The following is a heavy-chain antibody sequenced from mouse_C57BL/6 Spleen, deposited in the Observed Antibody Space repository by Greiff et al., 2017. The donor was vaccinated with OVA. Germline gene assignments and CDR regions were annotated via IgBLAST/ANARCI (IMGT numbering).Heavy chain of an antibody. CDR2: FYPGSGSI. Sequence: QVQLQQSGAELVKPGASVKLSCKASGYTFTEYTIHWVKQRSGQGLEWIGWFYPGSGSIKYNEKFKDKATLTADKSSSTVYMELSRLTSEDSAVYFGARHETEPGLGYYAMDYWGQGTSVTVSS. CDR3: ARHETEPGLGYYAMDY. CDR1: GYTFTEYT. J-gene: IGHJ4*01. V-gene: IGHV1-62-2*01.